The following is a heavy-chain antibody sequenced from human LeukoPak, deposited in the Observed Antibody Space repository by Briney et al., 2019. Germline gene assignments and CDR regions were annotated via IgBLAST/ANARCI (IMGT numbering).Heavy chain of an antibody. V-gene: IGHV1-3*01. CDR2: INAGNGNT. CDR3: AREPYGGNSFDY. Sequence: ASVKVSCKASGYTFTSYAMHWVRQAPGQRLEWMGWINAGNGNTKYSQKFQGRVTITRDTSASTAYMELSSLRSEDTAVYYCAREPYGGNSFDYWGQGTLVTVST. D-gene: IGHD4-23*01. CDR1: GYTFTSYA. J-gene: IGHJ4*02.